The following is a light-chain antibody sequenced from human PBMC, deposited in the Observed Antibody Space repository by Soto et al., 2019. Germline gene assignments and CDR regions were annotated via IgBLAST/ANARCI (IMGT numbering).Light chain of an antibody. J-gene: IGKJ2*01. CDR1: QIINSY. CDR2: AAS. V-gene: IGKV1-39*01. Sequence: DIQMTQSPSPLSASVGDRVTITCRTSQIINSYLAWYQQKPGRAPNLVIYAASSLQSGVPSRFSGSGSGTDFTLTISSLQPEDYATYYCQQTYLAPYTFGQGTKLEIK. CDR3: QQTYLAPYT.